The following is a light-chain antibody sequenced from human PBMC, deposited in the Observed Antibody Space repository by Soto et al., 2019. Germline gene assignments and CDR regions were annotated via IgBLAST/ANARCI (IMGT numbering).Light chain of an antibody. CDR2: EAS. Sequence: DFPLTQSPSTLSASVGDRVSMPCLASQSIKSWLAWYQQKPGKAPKLLIYEASSLESGVPSRFGGSGSGTEFTLTISSLQPDDFATYYCQQYNTYSWTFGQGTNVDI. V-gene: IGKV1-5*03. CDR3: QQYNTYSWT. CDR1: QSIKSW. J-gene: IGKJ1*01.